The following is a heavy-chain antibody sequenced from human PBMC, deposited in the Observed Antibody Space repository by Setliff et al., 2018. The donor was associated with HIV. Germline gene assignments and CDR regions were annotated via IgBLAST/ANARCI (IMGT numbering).Heavy chain of an antibody. Sequence: PSETLSLTCAVSGSSIRGAYYWGWIRQPPGKGLEWIGSFYHGGSTLYNPSLSSRVTISVDTSKNHFSLILTSVTAADTAVYYCVRRTDYYGSGSESSFDYWGQGTLVTVSS. CDR3: VRRTDYYGSGSESSFDY. J-gene: IGHJ4*02. CDR1: GSSIRGAYY. CDR2: FYHGGST. D-gene: IGHD3-10*01. V-gene: IGHV4-38-2*01.